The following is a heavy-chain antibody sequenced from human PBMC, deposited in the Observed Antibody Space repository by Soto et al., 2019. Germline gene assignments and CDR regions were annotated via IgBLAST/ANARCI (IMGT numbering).Heavy chain of an antibody. CDR1: GFTFSSYS. V-gene: IGHV3-21*01. CDR3: ARGGIRDTVLVPAAH. D-gene: IGHD2-2*01. CDR2: ISSSSSYI. Sequence: EVQLVESGGGLVKPGGSLRLSCAASGFTFSSYSMNWVRQAPGKGLEWVSSISSSSSYIYYADSVKGRFTISRDNAKNSLYLQMNSLRTEDTAVYYCARGGIRDTVLVPAAHWGQGTLVTVSS. J-gene: IGHJ4*02.